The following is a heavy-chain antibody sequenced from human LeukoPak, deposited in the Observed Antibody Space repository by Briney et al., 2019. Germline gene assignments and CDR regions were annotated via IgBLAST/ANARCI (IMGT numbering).Heavy chain of an antibody. CDR2: ISSSGSTI. Sequence: GGSLRLSCAASGFTFSDYYMSWIRQAPGKGLEWVSYISSSGSTIYYADSVKGRFTISRDNAKNSLYQQMNSLRAEDTAVYYCARDLLAARLHYYMDVWGKGTTVTVSS. V-gene: IGHV3-11*04. D-gene: IGHD6-6*01. J-gene: IGHJ6*03. CDR3: ARDLLAARLHYYMDV. CDR1: GFTFSDYY.